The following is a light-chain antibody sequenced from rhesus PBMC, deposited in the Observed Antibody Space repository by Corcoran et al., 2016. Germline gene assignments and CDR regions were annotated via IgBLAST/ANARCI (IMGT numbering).Light chain of an antibody. J-gene: IGKJ1*01. CDR1: QGIRNS. CDR3: QQHTSYPRT. Sequence: DIQMTQSPSSLSASVGDTVTITCRASQGIRNSLAWYQQKPGKAPKPLIYYSSNLEMGVPSRVSGSGSGTDSTLTISSLQPEDFATYCGQQHTSYPRTFGQGTKVEIK. V-gene: IGKV1S14*01. CDR2: YSS.